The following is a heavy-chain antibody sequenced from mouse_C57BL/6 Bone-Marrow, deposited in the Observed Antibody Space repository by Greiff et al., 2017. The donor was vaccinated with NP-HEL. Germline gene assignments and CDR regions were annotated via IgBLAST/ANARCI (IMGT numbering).Heavy chain of an antibody. CDR1: GFTFSSYA. CDR2: ISDGGSYT. D-gene: IGHD4-1*01. Sequence: EVHLVESGGGLVKPGGSLKLSCAASGFTFSSYAMSWVRQTPEKRLEWVATISDGGSYTYYPDNVKGRFTISRDNAKILLYQQMSHLKSEDTAMYYCARDLGRRFAYWGQGTLVTVSA. V-gene: IGHV5-4*01. CDR3: ARDLGRRFAY. J-gene: IGHJ3*01.